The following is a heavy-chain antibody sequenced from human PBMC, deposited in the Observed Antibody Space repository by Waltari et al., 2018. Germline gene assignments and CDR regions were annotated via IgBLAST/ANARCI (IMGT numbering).Heavy chain of an antibody. CDR1: GGSISSNY. D-gene: IGHD2-8*02. Sequence: QLQLQESGPGLVKPSETLSLTCAVSGGSISSNYWTWIRQPPGKGLEWIGRISGSGVRTDYNPSLKRRVTISTDTSKNQFSLKLSSVTAADTAVYYCARGCTGSGCYVYFDYWGQGVLVTVSS. J-gene: IGHJ4*02. CDR3: ARGCTGSGCYVYFDY. V-gene: IGHV4-4*07. CDR2: ISGSGVRT.